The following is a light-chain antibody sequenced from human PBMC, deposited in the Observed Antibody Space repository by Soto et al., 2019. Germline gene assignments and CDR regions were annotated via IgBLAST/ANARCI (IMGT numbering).Light chain of an antibody. V-gene: IGLV1-47*01. Sequence: QSVLNQSPSASGAHGERGTISCSGSASTIGRNYVYWYQQLPGTAPKLLIYRNSQRPSGVPDRFSGSKSGTSASLAISGLRSEDEADYYCAAWDDNLSGFYVFGDGTKVTVL. CDR2: RNS. CDR3: AAWDDNLSGFYV. CDR1: ASTIGRNY. J-gene: IGLJ1*01.